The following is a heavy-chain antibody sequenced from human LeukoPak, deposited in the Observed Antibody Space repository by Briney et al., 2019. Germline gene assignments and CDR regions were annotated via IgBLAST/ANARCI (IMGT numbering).Heavy chain of an antibody. CDR1: GGSISSYY. CDR3: ARADDSSGYYPPWWYFDL. CDR2: IYYSGST. Sequence: SETLSLTCTVSGGSISSYYWSWIRQPPGKGLEWIGYIYYSGSTNYNPSLKSRVTISVDTSKNQFSLKLSSVTAADTAVYYCARADDSSGYYPPWWYFDLWGRGTLVTVPS. J-gene: IGHJ2*01. V-gene: IGHV4-59*01. D-gene: IGHD3-22*01.